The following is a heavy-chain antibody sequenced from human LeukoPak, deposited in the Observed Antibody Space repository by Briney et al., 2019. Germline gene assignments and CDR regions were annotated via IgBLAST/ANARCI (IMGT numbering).Heavy chain of an antibody. CDR2: INHSGST. CDR1: GGSFSGYY. J-gene: IGHJ4*02. D-gene: IGHD6-19*01. Sequence: PSETLSFTCAVYGGSFSGYYWSWIRQPPGKGLEWIGEINHSGSTNYNPSLKSRVTISVDTSKNQFSLKLSSVTAADTAVYYCARGRIAVAGDFDYWGQGTLVTVSS. V-gene: IGHV4-34*01. CDR3: ARGRIAVAGDFDY.